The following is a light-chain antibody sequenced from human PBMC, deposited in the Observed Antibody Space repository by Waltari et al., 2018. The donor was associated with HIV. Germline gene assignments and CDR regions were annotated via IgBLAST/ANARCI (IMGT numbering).Light chain of an antibody. V-gene: IGLV1-40*01. CDR3: QAYDSSLSAVM. CDR1: SSNIGAGYD. J-gene: IGLJ3*02. Sequence: QSLLTQPPSVSGAPGQRVTMSCTGSSSNIGAGYDVHWYQQLPGTAPRLLIFGNRNRPSGVPDRFSGSKSGTSASLAITGLRAEDEADYYCQAYDSSLSAVMFGGGTKLTVL. CDR2: GNR.